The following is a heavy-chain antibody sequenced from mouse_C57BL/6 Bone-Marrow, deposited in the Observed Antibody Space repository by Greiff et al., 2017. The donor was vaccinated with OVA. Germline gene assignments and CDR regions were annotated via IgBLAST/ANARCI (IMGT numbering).Heavy chain of an antibody. J-gene: IGHJ4*01. CDR1: GFTFNTYA. D-gene: IGHD2-4*01. Sequence: EVQRVESGGGLVQPKGSLKLSCAASGFTFNTYAMHWVRQAPGKGLEWVARIRSKSSNYATYYADSVKDRFTISRDDSQSMLYLQMNNLKTEDTAMYYCVREGRPLGLRRRYYAMDYWGQGTSVTVSS. CDR2: IRSKSSNYAT. V-gene: IGHV10-3*01. CDR3: VREGRPLGLRRRYYAMDY.